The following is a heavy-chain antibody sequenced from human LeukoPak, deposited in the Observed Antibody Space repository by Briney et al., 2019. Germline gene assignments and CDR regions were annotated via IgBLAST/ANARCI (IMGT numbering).Heavy chain of an antibody. D-gene: IGHD1-26*01. Sequence: PGGSLRLSCAASGFTFSSYAMHWVRQAPGKGLEWVSGISWNSGSIGYADSVKGRFTISRDNAKNSLYLQMNSLRAEDTALYYCAKDVFSGIVGAIRYWGQGTLVTVSS. CDR2: ISWNSGSI. CDR1: GFTFSSYA. J-gene: IGHJ4*02. CDR3: AKDVFSGIVGAIRY. V-gene: IGHV3-9*01.